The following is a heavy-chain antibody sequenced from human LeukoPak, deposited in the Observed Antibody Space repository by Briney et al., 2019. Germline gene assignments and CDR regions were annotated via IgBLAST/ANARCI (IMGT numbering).Heavy chain of an antibody. J-gene: IGHJ6*03. Sequence: GGSLRLSCAASGFTFSSYSMNWVRQAPGKGLEWVSSISSSSSYIYYADSVKGRFTISRDNAKNSLYLQMNSLRAEDTAVYYCARDRVCSGGSCYSRYYYYYYMGVWGKGTTVTISS. D-gene: IGHD2-15*01. V-gene: IGHV3-21*01. CDR2: ISSSSSYI. CDR1: GFTFSSYS. CDR3: ARDRVCSGGSCYSRYYYYYYMGV.